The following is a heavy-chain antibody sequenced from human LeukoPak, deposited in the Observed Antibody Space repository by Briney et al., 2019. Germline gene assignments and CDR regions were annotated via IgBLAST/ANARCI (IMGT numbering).Heavy chain of an antibody. J-gene: IGHJ4*02. CDR3: ARAGATLTRLFDY. Sequence: ASVKVSCKASGYTFSRYGISWVRQAPGQGLEWMGWISASNANTNYAQELQGRVTMTTDTSTSTAYMELGSLRSDDTAVYYCARAGATLTRLFDYWGQGTLVTVSS. V-gene: IGHV1-18*01. CDR2: ISASNANT. D-gene: IGHD5-24*01. CDR1: GYTFSRYG.